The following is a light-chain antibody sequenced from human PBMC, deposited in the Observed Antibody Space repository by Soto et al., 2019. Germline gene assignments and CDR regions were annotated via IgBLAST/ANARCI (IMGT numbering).Light chain of an antibody. CDR1: SGHSNYA. V-gene: IGLV4-69*01. Sequence: QPVLTQSPSASASLGASVKLTCTLSSGHSNYAIAWHQQQPEKGPRYLMKLNSDGSHRKGDGIPDRFSGSSSGAERYLTISSLQSEDEAYYYCQTWGTGIRVFGTGTKVTVL. J-gene: IGLJ1*01. CDR3: QTWGTGIRV. CDR2: LNSDGSH.